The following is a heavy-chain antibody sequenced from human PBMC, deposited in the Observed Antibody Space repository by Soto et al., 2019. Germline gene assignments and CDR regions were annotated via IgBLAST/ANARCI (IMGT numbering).Heavy chain of an antibody. Sequence: SETLSLTXAVSGFSISSGYFWGWIRQPPGKGPEWLGSIYHSGTTYYNPSVKGRVTISVDTSKNQFSLKMSSVTAADTAVYYCARDSSGYYWFDPWGQGTLVNV. J-gene: IGHJ5*02. CDR1: GFSISSGYF. CDR3: ARDSSGYYWFDP. V-gene: IGHV4-38-2*02. D-gene: IGHD3-22*01. CDR2: IYHSGTT.